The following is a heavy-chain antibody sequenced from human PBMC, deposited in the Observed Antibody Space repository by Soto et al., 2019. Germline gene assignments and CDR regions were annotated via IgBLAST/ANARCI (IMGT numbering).Heavy chain of an antibody. CDR3: ASETYCTDGVCYPVFDY. CDR2: ISTSGSTI. D-gene: IGHD2-8*01. Sequence: SLRLSCAASGFTFSDYSMNWIRQAPGKGLEWVSYISTSGSTIYYADSVKGRFTISRDNAKNSLYLQMNSLRAEDTAVYYCASETYCTDGVCYPVFDYWGQGALVTVSS. V-gene: IGHV3-11*01. J-gene: IGHJ4*02. CDR1: GFTFSDYS.